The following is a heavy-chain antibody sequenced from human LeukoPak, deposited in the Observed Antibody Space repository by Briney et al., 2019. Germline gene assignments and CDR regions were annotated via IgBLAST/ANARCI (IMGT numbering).Heavy chain of an antibody. V-gene: IGHV3-23*01. CDR3: AKGRTGSGSYWDY. Sequence: PGGSLRLSCAASGFTFSSYAMSWVRQAPGKGLEWVSAISGSGGGTYYADSVKGRFTISRDNSKNTLYLQMNSLRAEDAAVYYCAKGRTGSGSYWDYWGQGTLVTVSS. CDR1: GFTFSSYA. D-gene: IGHD3-10*01. CDR2: ISGSGGGT. J-gene: IGHJ4*02.